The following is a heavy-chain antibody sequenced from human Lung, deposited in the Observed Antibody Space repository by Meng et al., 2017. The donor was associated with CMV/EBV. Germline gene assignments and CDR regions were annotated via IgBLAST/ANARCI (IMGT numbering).Heavy chain of an antibody. D-gene: IGHD3-3*01. CDR3: ARDRADETIFGVVTGFFDW. CDR1: GFRFSDYA. V-gene: IGHV3-30*09. J-gene: IGHJ4*02. CDR2: MSYDGSDR. Sequence: GESLKISCAGSGFRFSDYAVHWVRQAPGKGLEWVAVMSYDGSDRYYADSVKGRFAISRDSSKTVIYLQMNSLTPEDTAVYYCARDRADETIFGVVTGFFDWWGQGTPVTVSS.